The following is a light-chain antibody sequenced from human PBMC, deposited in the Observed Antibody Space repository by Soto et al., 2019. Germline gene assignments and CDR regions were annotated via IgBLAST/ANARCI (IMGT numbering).Light chain of an antibody. J-gene: IGKJ1*01. CDR2: KAS. CDR3: QHYNSYSEA. CDR1: QTISSW. Sequence: IQMTQSPSTLSGSVGDRVTITCRASQTISSWLAWYQQKPGKAPKLLIYKASTLKSGVPSRFSGSGSGKEFTLTISSLQPDDFATYYCQHYNSYSEAFGQGTKVELK. V-gene: IGKV1-5*03.